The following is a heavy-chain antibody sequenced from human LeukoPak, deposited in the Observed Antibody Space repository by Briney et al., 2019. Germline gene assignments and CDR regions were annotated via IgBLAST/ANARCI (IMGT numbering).Heavy chain of an antibody. CDR1: GFTFSSYA. J-gene: IGHJ4*02. Sequence: GGSLRLSCAASGFTFSSYAMSWVRQAPGKGLEWVSAISGSGGGTYYANSVKGRFTISRDNSRDTLYLQMNSLRAEDTALYFCAKTPDYYGSGSSSYVDCWGQGTLVSVSS. CDR3: AKTPDYYGSGSSSYVDC. D-gene: IGHD3-10*01. V-gene: IGHV3-23*01. CDR2: ISGSGGGT.